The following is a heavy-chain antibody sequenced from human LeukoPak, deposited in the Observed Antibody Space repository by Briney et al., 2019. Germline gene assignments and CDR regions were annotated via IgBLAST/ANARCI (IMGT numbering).Heavy chain of an antibody. D-gene: IGHD5-12*01. CDR1: GYSFTSYW. V-gene: IGHV5-51*01. CDR3: ARQYLSGYDIIDY. Sequence: PGESLKISCKGSGYSFTSYWIVWVRQMPGKGLEWMGIIYPGDSDTRYSPSFQGQVTISADKSISTPYLQWSTLKASDTAMYYCARQYLSGYDIIDYWGQGTLVTVSS. CDR2: IYPGDSDT. J-gene: IGHJ4*02.